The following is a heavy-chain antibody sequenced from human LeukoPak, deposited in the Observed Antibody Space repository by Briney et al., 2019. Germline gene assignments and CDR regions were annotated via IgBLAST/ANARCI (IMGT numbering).Heavy chain of an antibody. CDR2: ISWDGGST. Sequence: GGSLRLSCAASGFTFDDYTMHWVRQAPGKGLEWVSLISWDGGSTYYADSVKGRFTISRDNSKNSPYLQMNSLRTEDTALYYCAKGPFGVGYYFDYWGQGTLVTVSS. CDR3: AKGPFGVGYYFDY. V-gene: IGHV3-43*01. CDR1: GFTFDDYT. J-gene: IGHJ4*02. D-gene: IGHD3-3*01.